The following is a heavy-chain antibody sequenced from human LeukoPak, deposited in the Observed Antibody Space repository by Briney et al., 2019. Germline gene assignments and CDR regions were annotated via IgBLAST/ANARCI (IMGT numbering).Heavy chain of an antibody. J-gene: IGHJ4*02. CDR1: GGSFSGYY. CDR2: INHSGST. D-gene: IGHD3-16*01. Sequence: SETLSLTCAVYGGSFSGYYLSWIRQPPGKGLEWIGEINHSGSTNYNPSLKSRVIISVDTSKNQFSLKLSSVTAADTAVYYCARGESWGDFDYWGQGTLVTVSS. CDR3: ARGESWGDFDY. V-gene: IGHV4-34*01.